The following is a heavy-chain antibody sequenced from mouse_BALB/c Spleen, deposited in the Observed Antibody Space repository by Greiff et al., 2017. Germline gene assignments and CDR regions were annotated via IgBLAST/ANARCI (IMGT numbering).Heavy chain of an antibody. CDR1: GFSLTSYG. J-gene: IGHJ2*01. CDR2: IWSGGST. CDR3: ARKGSLYYLDY. Sequence: VQVVESGPGLVQPSQSLSITCTVSGFSLTSYGVHWVRQSPGTGLEWLGVIWSGGSTDYNAAFISRLSISKDNSKSQVFFKMNSLQANDIAIYYCARKGSLYYLDYWGQGTTLTVSS. V-gene: IGHV2-2*02.